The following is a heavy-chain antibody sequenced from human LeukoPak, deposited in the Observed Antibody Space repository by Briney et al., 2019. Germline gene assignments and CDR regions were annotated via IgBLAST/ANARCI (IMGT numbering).Heavy chain of an antibody. V-gene: IGHV4-61*01. J-gene: IGHJ4*02. D-gene: IGHD3-3*01. CDR3: ARNPGDFWSGYYLNL. CDR1: GGSISGSSYY. CDR2: IYYSGST. Sequence: SETLSLTCTVSGGSISGSSYYWSWIRQPPGKGLEWIGYIYYSGSTNYNPSLKSRVTISVDTSKNQFSLKLSSVTAADTAVYYCARNPGDFWSGYYLNLWGQGTLVTVSS.